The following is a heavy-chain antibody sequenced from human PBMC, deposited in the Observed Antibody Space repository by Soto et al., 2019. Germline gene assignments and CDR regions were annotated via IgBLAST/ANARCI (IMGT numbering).Heavy chain of an antibody. CDR2: ISSSGGST. D-gene: IGHD3-10*01. V-gene: IGHV3-23*01. Sequence: GSLRLSCAASGFTFSSYAVSWVRQAPGKGLEWVSGISSSGGSTYYADSVKGRFTISRDNSKNTLFLRMNRPRVEDTAVYYCMRPAPRGRHYFYFGMDVWGQGTTVTVSS. CDR1: GFTFSSYA. CDR3: MRPAPRGRHYFYFGMDV. J-gene: IGHJ6*02.